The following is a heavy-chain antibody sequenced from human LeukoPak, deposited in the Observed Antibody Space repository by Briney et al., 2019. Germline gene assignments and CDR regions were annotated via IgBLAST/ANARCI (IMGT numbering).Heavy chain of an antibody. CDR1: GDSISSHY. Sequence: SETLSLTCTVSGDSISSHYWSWIRQPPGKGLEWIGYIYYSGSNNYNPSFKSRVTILVDTSKNQFSLRLSSVTAADTAVYYCARVNYYDSTGYYVGAFDIWGQGTMVTASS. CDR3: ARVNYYDSTGYYVGAFDI. CDR2: IYYSGSN. D-gene: IGHD3-22*01. J-gene: IGHJ3*02. V-gene: IGHV4-59*11.